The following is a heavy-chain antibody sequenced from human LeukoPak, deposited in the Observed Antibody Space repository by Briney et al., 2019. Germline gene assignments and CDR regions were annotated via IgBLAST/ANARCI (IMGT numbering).Heavy chain of an antibody. CDR1: GGTFSSYA. J-gene: IGHJ4*02. CDR2: IIPIFGTA. V-gene: IGHV1-69*13. CDR3: ARVRDILTGRTNYFDY. D-gene: IGHD3-9*01. Sequence: SVKVSCKASGGTFSSYAISWVRQAPGQGLEWMGGIIPIFGTANYAQKFQGRVTITADESTSTAYMEMSSLRAEDTAVYYCARVRDILTGRTNYFDYWGQGTLVTVSS.